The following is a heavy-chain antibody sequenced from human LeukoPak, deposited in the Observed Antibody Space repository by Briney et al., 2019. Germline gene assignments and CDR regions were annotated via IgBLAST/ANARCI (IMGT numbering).Heavy chain of an antibody. CDR2: IYYSGST. D-gene: IGHD6-13*01. CDR3: RSDPTKGSSWYPFLHLPYFMDV. Sequence: PSETLSLTCAVYGGSFSGYYWSWIRQPPGKGLEWIGSIYYSGSTYYNPSLKSRVTISVDTSKNQFSLKLSSVTAADTAVYYCRSDPTKGSSWYPFLHLPYFMDVWGKGTTVTISS. V-gene: IGHV4-34*01. J-gene: IGHJ6*03. CDR1: GGSFSGYY.